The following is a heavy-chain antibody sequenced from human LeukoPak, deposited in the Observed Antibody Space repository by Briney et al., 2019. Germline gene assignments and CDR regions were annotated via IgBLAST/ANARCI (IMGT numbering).Heavy chain of an antibody. V-gene: IGHV3-23*01. J-gene: IGHJ3*02. Sequence: GGSLRLSCAASGFTFSSYAMSWVRQAPGKGLEWVSAISGSSGNTYYADSVKGRFTISRDNSKNTLYVQMNSLRAEDTAVYYCAKDPPYYYDSSGYGGGAFDIWGQGTMVTVSS. CDR3: AKDPPYYYDSSGYGGGAFDI. CDR1: GFTFSSYA. CDR2: ISGSSGNT. D-gene: IGHD3-22*01.